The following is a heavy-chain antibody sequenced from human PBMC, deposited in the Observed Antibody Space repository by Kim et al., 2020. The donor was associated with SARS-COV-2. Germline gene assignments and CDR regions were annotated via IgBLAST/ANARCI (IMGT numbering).Heavy chain of an antibody. J-gene: IGHJ4*02. V-gene: IGHV3-23*01. Sequence: GGSLRLSCVASRFTFSTYVMSWVRQAPGKGLEWVSSISGSGGSTNYADSVKGRFTISRDSSKNTFFLQMNSLRAEDTAIYYCAQRGSITMVRGVPQPFDYWGQGTLVTVSS. CDR3: AQRGSITMVRGVPQPFDY. CDR2: ISGSGGST. CDR1: RFTFSTYV. D-gene: IGHD3-10*01.